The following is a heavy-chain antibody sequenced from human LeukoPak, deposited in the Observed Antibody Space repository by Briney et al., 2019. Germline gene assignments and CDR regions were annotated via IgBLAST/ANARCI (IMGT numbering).Heavy chain of an antibody. CDR1: GFTVSSNY. V-gene: IGHV3-53*04. Sequence: PGGSLRLSCAASGFTVSSNYMSWVRQAPGKGLEWVSVIYSGGSTYYADSVKGRFTISRHNSKNTLYLQMNSLRAEDTAVYYCARSPHDCSGGSRYLEWGQGTLVTVSS. CDR2: IYSGGST. J-gene: IGHJ4*02. D-gene: IGHD2-15*01. CDR3: ARSPHDCSGGSRYLE.